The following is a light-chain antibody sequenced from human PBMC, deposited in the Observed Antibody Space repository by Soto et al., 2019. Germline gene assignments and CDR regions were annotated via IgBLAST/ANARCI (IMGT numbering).Light chain of an antibody. V-gene: IGKV3-11*01. CDR1: QSVSSY. J-gene: IGKJ4*01. CDR3: QQRSNWLT. Sequence: EILLTQSPAPLSLSPGERATLSCRASQSVSSYLAWYQQKPGQAPRLLIYDASNRATGIPARFSGSGSGTDFTLTISSLEPEDFAVYYCQQRSNWLTFGGGTKVDIK. CDR2: DAS.